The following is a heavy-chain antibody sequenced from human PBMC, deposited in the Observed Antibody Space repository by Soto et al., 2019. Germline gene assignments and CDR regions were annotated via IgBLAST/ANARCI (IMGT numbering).Heavy chain of an antibody. D-gene: IGHD6-19*01. J-gene: IGHJ4*02. V-gene: IGHV3-7*01. Sequence: GGSLRLSCAASGFTFSGYWMSWVRQAPGKGLEWVANIKQDGSEKYYVDSVKGRFTISRDNAKNSLYLQMNSLRAEDTAVYYCASFRIYSSGWSPFDYWGQGTLVTVSS. CDR2: IKQDGSEK. CDR3: ASFRIYSSGWSPFDY. CDR1: GFTFSGYW.